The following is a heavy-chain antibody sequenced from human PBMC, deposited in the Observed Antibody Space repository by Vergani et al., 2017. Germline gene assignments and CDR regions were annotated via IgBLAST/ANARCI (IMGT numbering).Heavy chain of an antibody. CDR2: ISYDGSNK. V-gene: IGHV3-30*03. CDR3: ARGSYYDILTGYPQDFDY. Sequence: QVQLQQWGAGLLKPSETLSLTCAVYGGSFSGYYWSWIRQPPGKGLEWVAVISYDGSNKYYADSVKGRFTISRDNSKNTLYLQMNSLRAEDTAVYYCARGSYYDILTGYPQDFDYWGQGTLVTVSS. D-gene: IGHD3-9*01. CDR1: GGSFSGYY. J-gene: IGHJ4*02.